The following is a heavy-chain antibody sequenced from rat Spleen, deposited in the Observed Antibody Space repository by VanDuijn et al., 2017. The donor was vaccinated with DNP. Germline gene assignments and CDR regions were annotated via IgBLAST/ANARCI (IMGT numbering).Heavy chain of an antibody. Sequence: EVQLVESGGGLVQPGRSMKLSCAASGFTFSNYDMAWVRQPPKKGLGWVATISYDVSSTYYRYTVKGRFTISRDNEKSTLYLQRDSLRSEDTATYYCARVGYYSSILGAMDAWGQGTSVTVSS. D-gene: IGHD1-2*01. CDR2: ISYDVSST. CDR1: GFTFSNYD. V-gene: IGHV5-7*01. J-gene: IGHJ4*01. CDR3: ARVGYYSSILGAMDA.